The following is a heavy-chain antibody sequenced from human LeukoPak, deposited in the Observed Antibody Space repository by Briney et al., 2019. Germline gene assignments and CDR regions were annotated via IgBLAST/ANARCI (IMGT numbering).Heavy chain of an antibody. CDR1: GFTVSNNY. J-gene: IGHJ5*02. Sequence: GGSLRLSCAASGFTVSNNYMSWVRQAPGKGLESVPVIYIGGSTYYADSVKGRFTISRDNSKNTLYLQMNSLRAEDTAVYYCARDRGYYDFISRFDPWGQGTLVTVSS. CDR2: IYIGGST. CDR3: ARDRGYYDFISRFDP. V-gene: IGHV3-53*01. D-gene: IGHD3-3*01.